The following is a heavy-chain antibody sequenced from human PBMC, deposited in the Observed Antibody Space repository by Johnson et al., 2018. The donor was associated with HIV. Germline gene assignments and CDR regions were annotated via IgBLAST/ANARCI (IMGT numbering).Heavy chain of an antibody. CDR2: ISYSASSM. V-gene: IGHV3-11*04. CDR1: GFTFSDYY. J-gene: IGHJ3*02. Sequence: QVQLVESGGGLVQPGGSLRVSCAASGFTFSDYYMSWIRQAPGKGLEWVSYISYSASSMFYADSLQGRFTISRDNAKNSLYLQMNYLRVEDTAVYYCARLESLGCLSRVLDMWGKGTMVTVSS. D-gene: IGHD3-16*01. CDR3: ARLESLGCLSRVLDM.